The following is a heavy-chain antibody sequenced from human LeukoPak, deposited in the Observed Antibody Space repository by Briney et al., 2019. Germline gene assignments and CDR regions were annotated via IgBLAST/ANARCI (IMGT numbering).Heavy chain of an antibody. CDR2: ISSSGSHI. V-gene: IGHV3-21*01. J-gene: IGHJ2*01. CDR1: ESTSSSFP. CDR3: AKIGVSGHWYFDL. Sequence: PGGSLRLSCTASESTSSSFPMSWVRQAPGRGLEWISSISSSGSHIYYADSLKGRFTVSRDNAKNSLYVQMNSLRAEGTAVYYCAKIGVSGHWYFDLWGRGTLVTVSS. D-gene: IGHD5/OR15-5a*01.